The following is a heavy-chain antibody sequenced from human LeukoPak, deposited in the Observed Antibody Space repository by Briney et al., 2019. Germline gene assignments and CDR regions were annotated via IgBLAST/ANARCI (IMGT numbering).Heavy chain of an antibody. CDR1: GYTFTDYY. CDR2: VDPEDGET. V-gene: IGHV1-69-2*01. J-gene: IGHJ4*02. CDR3: ATVYRSSTSCYFDY. D-gene: IGHD2-2*01. Sequence: GASVKVSCKASGYTFTDYYMHWVQQAPGKGLEWMGRVDPEDGETIYAEKFQGKVTITADTSTDTAYMELSSLRSEDTAVYYCATVYRSSTSCYFDYWGQGTLVTVSS.